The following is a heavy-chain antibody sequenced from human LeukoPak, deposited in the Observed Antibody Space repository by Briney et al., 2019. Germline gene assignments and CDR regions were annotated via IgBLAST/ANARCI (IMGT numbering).Heavy chain of an antibody. J-gene: IGHJ4*02. CDR3: VFLDSSGYGDY. V-gene: IGHV4-34*01. CDR1: GGSFSGYY. CDR2: INHSGST. D-gene: IGHD3-22*01. Sequence: SETLSLTCAVYGGSFSGYYWSWIRQPPGKGLEWIGEINHSGSTNYNPFLKSRVTISVDTSKNQFSLKLSSVTAADTAVYYCVFLDSSGYGDYWGQGTLVTVSS.